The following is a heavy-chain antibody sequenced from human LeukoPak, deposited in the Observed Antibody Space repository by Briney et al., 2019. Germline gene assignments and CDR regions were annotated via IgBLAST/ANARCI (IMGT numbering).Heavy chain of an antibody. CDR2: ISYSGIT. Sequence: SETLSLTRTVSGGSINSFYWSWIRQPPGKGLEWIGYISYSGITNYNPSLKSRVTISLDTSKNQFFLKLSSVTAADTALYYCARGNANWGQGTLVTVSS. CDR3: ARGNAN. J-gene: IGHJ4*02. V-gene: IGHV4-59*01. CDR1: GGSINSFY.